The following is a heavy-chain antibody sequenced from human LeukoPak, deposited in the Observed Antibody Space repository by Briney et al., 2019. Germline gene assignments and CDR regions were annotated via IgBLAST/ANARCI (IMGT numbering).Heavy chain of an antibody. D-gene: IGHD3-22*01. CDR2: FDPEDGET. CDR3: ATGGDYYDSSGYSY. V-gene: IGHV1-24*01. Sequence: GASVKVSCKVSGYTLTELSMHWVRQAPGKGLEWMGGFDPEDGETIYAQKFQGRVTMTEDTSTDTAYMELSSLRSEDTAVYYCATGGDYYDSSGYSYWGQGTLVTVSS. CDR1: GYTLTELS. J-gene: IGHJ4*02.